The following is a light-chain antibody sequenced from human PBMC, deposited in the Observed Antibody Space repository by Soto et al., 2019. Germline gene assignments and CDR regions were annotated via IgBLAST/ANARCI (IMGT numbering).Light chain of an antibody. CDR1: QSVSSSY. Sequence: EIVLTQSPGTLSLSPGERATLSCRASQSVSSSYFAWYQQRFGQAPRLLIYGASSRATGIPDRFSGSGSGTDFTLTISRLEPEDFAVYYCKQYGRSSWTFGQGTKVDIK. CDR3: KQYGRSSWT. V-gene: IGKV3-20*01. CDR2: GAS. J-gene: IGKJ1*01.